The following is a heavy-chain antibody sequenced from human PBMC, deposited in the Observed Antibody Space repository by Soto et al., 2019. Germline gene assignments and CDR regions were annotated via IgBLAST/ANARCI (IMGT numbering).Heavy chain of an antibody. CDR3: ARGLISGSHYSGGWYYFDS. CDR2: IYYSGSA. CDR1: GGSISSSSYY. D-gene: IGHD1-26*01. V-gene: IGHV4-39*07. Sequence: ETLSLTCTVSGGSISSSSYYWGWIRQPPGKGLEWIGSIYYSGSANYNPSLKSRVTISVHTSNSQFSLELSSVTAADTAVYYCARGLISGSHYSGGWYYFDSWGQGTQVTVSS. J-gene: IGHJ4*02.